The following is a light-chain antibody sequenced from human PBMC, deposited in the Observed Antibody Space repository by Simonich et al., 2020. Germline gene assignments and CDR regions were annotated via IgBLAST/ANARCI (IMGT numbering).Light chain of an antibody. V-gene: IGLV6-57*03. CDR2: EDN. CDR3: QSYDSSSWV. J-gene: IGLJ3*02. CDR1: SGSIASNY. Sequence: NFMLTQPHSVSESPGKTVTISCTRSSGSIASNYVQWDQQRPGSAPTTVIYEDNQRPSGVPARCSGSIDSSSNSASLTISGLKTEDEADYYCQSYDSSSWVFGGGTKLTVL.